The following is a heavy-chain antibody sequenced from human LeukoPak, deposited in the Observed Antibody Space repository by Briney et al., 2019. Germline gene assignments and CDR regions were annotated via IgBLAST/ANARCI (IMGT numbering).Heavy chain of an antibody. J-gene: IGHJ5*02. CDR3: ARMAHSYGYLENWFDP. V-gene: IGHV4-4*07. Sequence: SETLSLTCTVSGGSISSYYLSWIRQPAGKGLEWIGRIYTSGSTNYNPSLKSRVTMSVDTSKNQFSLKLSSVTAADTAVYYCARMAHSYGYLENWFDPWGQGTLVTVSS. CDR2: IYTSGST. D-gene: IGHD5-18*01. CDR1: GGSISSYY.